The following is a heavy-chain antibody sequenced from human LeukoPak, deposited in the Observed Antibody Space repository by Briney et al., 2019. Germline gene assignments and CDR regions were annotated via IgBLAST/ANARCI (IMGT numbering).Heavy chain of an antibody. CDR3: AKELPPPGGEATRLNY. Sequence: PGGSLRLSCAASGFTFSSYATSWVRQAPGKGLEWVSAISDSGGRTYYADSVKGRFTISRDNSKNTLYLQMNSLRDDDTAVNYLAKELPPPGGEATRLNYWGPGTLVTVSS. CDR2: ISDSGGRT. CDR1: GFTFSSYA. D-gene: IGHD1-26*01. V-gene: IGHV3-23*01. J-gene: IGHJ4*02.